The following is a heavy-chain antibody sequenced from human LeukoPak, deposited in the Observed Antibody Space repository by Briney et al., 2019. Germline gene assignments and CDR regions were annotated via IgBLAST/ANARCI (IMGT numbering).Heavy chain of an antibody. CDR1: GFTFSSYD. Sequence: GGSLRLSCAASGFTFSSYDMHWVRQAPGKGLEWVAVISYDGSNKYYAASVKGRFTISRDNAKNTLYLQMNSLRAEDTAVYYCVGGSYYFDYWGQGTLVTVSS. D-gene: IGHD1-26*01. J-gene: IGHJ4*02. CDR2: ISYDGSNK. V-gene: IGHV3-30*03. CDR3: VGGSYYFDY.